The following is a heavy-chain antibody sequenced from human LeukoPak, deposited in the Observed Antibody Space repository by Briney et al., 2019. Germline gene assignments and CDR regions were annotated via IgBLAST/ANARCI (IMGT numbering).Heavy chain of an antibody. CDR2: IYYTGST. Sequence: SETLSLTCCVSGGSISSLYWSWIRQPPGKGLEWIGYIYYTGSTNYNPSLKSRVTMFVDMSKNQFSLRRSSSTAADTAVDYFARHKANSSSSPFDYWGQGTLVTVSS. D-gene: IGHD6-6*01. V-gene: IGHV4-59*08. CDR3: ARHKANSSSSPFDY. CDR1: GGSISSLY. J-gene: IGHJ4*02.